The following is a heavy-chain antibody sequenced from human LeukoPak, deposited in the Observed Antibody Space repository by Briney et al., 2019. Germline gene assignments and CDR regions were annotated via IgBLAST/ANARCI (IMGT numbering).Heavy chain of an antibody. CDR1: GGSISSYY. J-gene: IGHJ3*02. CDR3: ARYYYDSSGYYPGADAFDI. Sequence: SETLSLTCTVSGGSISSYYWSWIRQPPGKGLEWIGYIYYSGSTNYNPSLKSRVTISVDTSKNQFSLKLSSVTAADTAVYYCARYYYDSSGYYPGADAFDIWGQGTMVTVSS. V-gene: IGHV4-59*01. D-gene: IGHD3-22*01. CDR2: IYYSGST.